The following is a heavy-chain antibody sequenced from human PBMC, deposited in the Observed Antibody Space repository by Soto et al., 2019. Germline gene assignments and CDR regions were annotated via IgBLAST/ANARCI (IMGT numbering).Heavy chain of an antibody. CDR3: ARDIPAAIQRDWFDP. CDR1: GYTFTSYG. D-gene: IGHD2-2*02. Sequence: QVQLVQSGAEVKKPGASVKVSCKASGYTFTSYGISWVRQAPGQGLEWMGWISAYNGNTNYAQKLQGRVTMTTDTSTSTANMELRSLRSDDTAVYYCARDIPAAIQRDWFDPWGQGTLVTVSS. J-gene: IGHJ5*02. V-gene: IGHV1-18*04. CDR2: ISAYNGNT.